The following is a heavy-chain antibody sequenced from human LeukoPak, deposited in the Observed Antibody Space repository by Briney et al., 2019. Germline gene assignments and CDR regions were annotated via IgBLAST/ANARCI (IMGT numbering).Heavy chain of an antibody. D-gene: IGHD2-2*01. J-gene: IGHJ2*01. CDR1: GGSISSVDYS. Sequence: SQTLSLTCAVSGGSISSVDYSWSWIRQPPGKGLEWIGYLYYSGSTYYNPSLKSRVTISVDTSKNQFSLKLSSVTAADTAVYYCARHPVVVPAATPYWYFDLWGRGTLVTVSS. V-gene: IGHV4-30-4*07. CDR2: LYYSGST. CDR3: ARHPVVVPAATPYWYFDL.